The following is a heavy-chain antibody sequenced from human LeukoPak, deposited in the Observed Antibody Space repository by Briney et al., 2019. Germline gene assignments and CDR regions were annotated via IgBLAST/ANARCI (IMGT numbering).Heavy chain of an antibody. CDR3: AREGNGPYYFDY. Sequence: GGSLRLSCAASGFTVSSNYMNWVRQAPGKGLEWVSSISGSGGSTYYADSVKGRFTISRDNSKNTLYLQMNSLRAEDTAVYYCAREGNGPYYFDYWGQGTLVTVSS. V-gene: IGHV3-23*01. CDR1: GFTVSSNY. J-gene: IGHJ4*02. CDR2: ISGSGGST. D-gene: IGHD1-1*01.